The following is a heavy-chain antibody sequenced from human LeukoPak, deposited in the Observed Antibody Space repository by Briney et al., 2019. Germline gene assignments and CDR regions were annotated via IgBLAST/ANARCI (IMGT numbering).Heavy chain of an antibody. CDR3: TSPTEGDGY. D-gene: IGHD3-16*01. Sequence: GGSLRLSCAASGFTFSSYGMHWVRQASGKGLEWIGRIRSKANNYATTYAASVKGRFTVSRDDSKNTAYLQMNSLKTEDTAVYYCTSPTEGDGYWGQGTLVTVSS. V-gene: IGHV3-73*01. CDR1: GFTFSSYG. CDR2: IRSKANNYAT. J-gene: IGHJ4*02.